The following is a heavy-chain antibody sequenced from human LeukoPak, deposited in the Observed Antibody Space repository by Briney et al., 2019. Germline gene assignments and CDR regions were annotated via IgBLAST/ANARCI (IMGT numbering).Heavy chain of an antibody. CDR1: GGSISSYC. CDR2: IYPSGST. Sequence: SATLSLTCTVSGGSISSYCWSWIRQPPGKGLEWIGYIYPSGSTNYNTSHKSRVTLSVDTSKNQFSLKLSSVSAADTAVYYCARTLSPAAFDIWGQGTMVTVSS. J-gene: IGHJ3*02. CDR3: ARTLSPAAFDI. V-gene: IGHV4-4*09.